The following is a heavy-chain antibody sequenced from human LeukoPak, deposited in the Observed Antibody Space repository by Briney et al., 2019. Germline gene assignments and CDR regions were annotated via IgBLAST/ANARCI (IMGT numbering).Heavy chain of an antibody. Sequence: SGGSLRLSCAASGFTFSSYSMNWVRQAPGKGLEWVSYISSSSSTIYYADSVKGRFTISRDNAKNSLYLQMNSLRAEDTAVYYCARPLTTVVTNDGFDIWGQGTMVTVSS. CDR1: GFTFSSYS. CDR3: ARPLTTVVTNDGFDI. J-gene: IGHJ3*02. D-gene: IGHD4-23*01. V-gene: IGHV3-48*01. CDR2: ISSSSSTI.